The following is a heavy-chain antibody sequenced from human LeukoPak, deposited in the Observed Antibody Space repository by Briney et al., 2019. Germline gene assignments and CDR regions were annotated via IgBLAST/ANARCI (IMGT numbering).Heavy chain of an antibody. CDR2: IYSGGST. CDR1: GFTVSSNY. J-gene: IGHJ4*02. CDR3: ATPLSASSTDY. D-gene: IGHD6-6*01. Sequence: PGGSLRLSCAASGFTVSSNYMSWVRQAPGKGLEWVSVIYSGGSTYYADSVKGRFTIFRDNSKNTLYLQMNSLRAEDTAVYYCATPLSASSTDYWGQGTLVTVSS. V-gene: IGHV3-66*02.